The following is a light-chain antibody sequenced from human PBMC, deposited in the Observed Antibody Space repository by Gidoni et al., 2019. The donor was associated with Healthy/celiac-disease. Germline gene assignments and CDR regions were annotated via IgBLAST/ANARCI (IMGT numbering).Light chain of an antibody. V-gene: IGKV1-9*01. J-gene: IGKJ2*01. CDR3: QQLNSYLYT. CDR2: AAS. Sequence: DIQLTQYPSLLSASVGDRVTITCRASQGISSYLDWYQQKPGNAPKLLIYAASTLQSGVPSRFSGSGSGTEFTLTISSLQPEDFATYYCQQLNSYLYTFGQGTKLEIK. CDR1: QGISSY.